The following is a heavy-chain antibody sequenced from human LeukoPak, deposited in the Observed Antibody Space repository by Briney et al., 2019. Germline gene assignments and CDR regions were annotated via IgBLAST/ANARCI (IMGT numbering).Heavy chain of an antibody. CDR2: IDQDGSET. Sequence: GGSLRLSCGVSGFSFDTYWMTWVRQAPGKGPECVASIDQDGSETHYIDSVKGRFTISRDNAKNSLYLQLNSLRAEDTALYYCARSRDFSIVDPWGQGTLVTVSS. CDR3: ARSRDFSIVDP. CDR1: GFSFDTYW. V-gene: IGHV3-7*01. J-gene: IGHJ5*02.